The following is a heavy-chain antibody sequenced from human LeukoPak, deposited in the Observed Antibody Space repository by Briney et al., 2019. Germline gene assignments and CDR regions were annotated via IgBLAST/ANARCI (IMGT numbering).Heavy chain of an antibody. Sequence: GGSLRLSCAASGFTVSSNYMSWVRQAPGKGLEWVSVIYSGGSTYYADSVKGRFTISRDNSKNTLYLQMNSLRAENTAVYYCAREQGGYYYYGMDVWGQGTTVTVSS. CDR2: IYSGGST. D-gene: IGHD3-16*01. CDR3: AREQGGYYYYGMDV. J-gene: IGHJ6*02. CDR1: GFTVSSNY. V-gene: IGHV3-53*01.